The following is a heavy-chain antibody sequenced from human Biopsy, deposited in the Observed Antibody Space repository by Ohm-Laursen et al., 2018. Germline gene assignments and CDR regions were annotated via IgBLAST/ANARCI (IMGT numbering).Heavy chain of an antibody. Sequence: VASVKVSCKAPGGTFSNYGISWVRQAPGQGLEWMGWINTENGNTIYAQNLQGRVTMTADTSTSTAYMEVWRLRSDDTAVYYCAADINVWNVNYWGQGTQVSVSS. V-gene: IGHV1-18*01. J-gene: IGHJ4*02. CDR3: AADINVWNVNY. CDR1: GGTFSNYG. CDR2: INTENGNT. D-gene: IGHD1-1*01.